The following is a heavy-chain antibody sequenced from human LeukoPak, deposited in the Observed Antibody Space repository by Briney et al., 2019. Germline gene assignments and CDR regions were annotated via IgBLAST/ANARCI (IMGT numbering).Heavy chain of an antibody. CDR1: GYTFTSYD. V-gene: IGHV1-8*01. Sequence: GASVKVSCKASGYTFTSYDINWVPQATGQGLEWMGRMNPNSGNTGYAQKFQGRVTMTRNTSISTAYMELSSLRSEDTAVYYCARGHRHYGDYTVLGYWGQGTLVTVSS. J-gene: IGHJ4*02. CDR3: ARGHRHYGDYTVLGY. CDR2: MNPNSGNT. D-gene: IGHD4-17*01.